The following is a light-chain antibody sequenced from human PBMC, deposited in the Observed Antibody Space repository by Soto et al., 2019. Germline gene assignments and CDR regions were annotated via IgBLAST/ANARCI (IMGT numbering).Light chain of an antibody. CDR3: QQYVTSPFT. CDR1: QSVRSSY. CDR2: GAS. J-gene: IGKJ3*01. V-gene: IGKV3-20*01. Sequence: EIVLTQSPGTLSLSPGERATLSCRASQSVRSSYLAWYQQKPSQAPRLLIYGASSRATGVPDRFSGSGSGTDFTLTISRLEPEDFAVYYCQQYVTSPFTFGPGTKVDIK.